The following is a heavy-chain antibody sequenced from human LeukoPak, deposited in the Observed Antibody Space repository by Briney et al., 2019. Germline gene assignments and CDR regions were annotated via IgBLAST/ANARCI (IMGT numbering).Heavy chain of an antibody. V-gene: IGHV1-18*01. CDR2: ISAYNGNT. CDR3: ARDTSEYYYDSSGYYY. D-gene: IGHD3-22*01. J-gene: IGHJ4*02. CDR1: GYTFTSYG. Sequence: ASVKVSCKASGYTFTSYGISWVRQAPGQGLEWMGWISAYNGNTNYAPKLQGRVTMTTDTSTRTAYMELRSRRSDDTAVYYCARDTSEYYYDSSGYYYWGQGTLVTVSS.